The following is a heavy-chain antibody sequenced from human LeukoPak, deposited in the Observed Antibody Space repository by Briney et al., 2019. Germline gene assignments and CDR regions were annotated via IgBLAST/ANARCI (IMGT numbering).Heavy chain of an antibody. CDR1: GFTFSSSA. Sequence: GGSLRLSCAASGFTFSSSAMSWVRQAPGKGLEWVSGITGGGGGAHHADSVRGRFTISRDNSRNTLYLQMSSLRGEDTAVYFCAKQSAYYYDSSPSDYWGQGTLVTVSS. CDR3: AKQSAYYYDSSPSDY. J-gene: IGHJ4*02. CDR2: ITGGGGGA. D-gene: IGHD3-22*01. V-gene: IGHV3-23*01.